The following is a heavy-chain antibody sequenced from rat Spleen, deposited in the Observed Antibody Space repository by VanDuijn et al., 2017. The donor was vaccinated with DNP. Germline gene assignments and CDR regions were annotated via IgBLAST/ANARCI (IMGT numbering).Heavy chain of an antibody. CDR1: GYTFTTYY. CDR3: ARWGGPGYFDY. V-gene: IGHV1-43*01. D-gene: IGHD1-4*01. J-gene: IGHJ2*01. Sequence: QIQLRQSGAEPAKPGSSVKISCKASGYTFTTYYMTWIKQTTGQGLEYLGYINTGSGGTNYNEKFKGRATLTVGKSSSPAFMQLSSLTPDDSAVYYCARWGGPGYFDYWCQGVMVTVSS. CDR2: INTGSGGT.